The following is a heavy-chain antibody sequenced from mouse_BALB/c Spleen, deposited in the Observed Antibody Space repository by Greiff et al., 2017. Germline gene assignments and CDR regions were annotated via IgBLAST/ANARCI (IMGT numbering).Heavy chain of an antibody. J-gene: IGHJ3*01. Sequence: VQLKQSGGGLVQPGGSLRLSCATSGFTFTDYYMSWVRQPPGKALEWLGFIRNKANGYTTEYSASVKGRFTISRDNSQSILYLQMNTLRDEDSATYYCAREAYWGQGTLVTVSA. CDR1: GFTFTDYY. CDR3: AREAY. V-gene: IGHV7-3*02. CDR2: IRNKANGYTT.